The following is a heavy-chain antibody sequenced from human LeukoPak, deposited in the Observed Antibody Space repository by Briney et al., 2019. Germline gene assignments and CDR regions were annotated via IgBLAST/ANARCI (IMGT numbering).Heavy chain of an antibody. D-gene: IGHD6-19*01. Sequence: GPSVKVSCKASGYTFTSYGISWVRQAPGQGLEWMGGIIPIFGTANYAQKFQGRVTITADKSTSTAYMELSSLRSEDTAVYYCASLNPFEYSSGWYPPPDYWGQGTLVTVSS. J-gene: IGHJ4*02. CDR2: IIPIFGTA. V-gene: IGHV1-69*06. CDR3: ASLNPFEYSSGWYPPPDY. CDR1: GYTFTSYG.